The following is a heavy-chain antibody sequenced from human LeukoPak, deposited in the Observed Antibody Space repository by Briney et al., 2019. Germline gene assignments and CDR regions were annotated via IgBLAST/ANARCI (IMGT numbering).Heavy chain of an antibody. Sequence: SETLSLTCAVSGGSLSTTSWWVWLRQPPGKGLEWIGEVYHSGGGNKNYNPSLKSRVTISVDTSKNQFSLKLSSVTAADTAVYYCARQITMIVVVITRPGAFDIWGQGTMVTVSS. CDR2: VYHSGGGNK. CDR1: GGSLSTTSW. D-gene: IGHD3-22*01. V-gene: IGHV4-4*02. J-gene: IGHJ3*02. CDR3: ARQITMIVVVITRPGAFDI.